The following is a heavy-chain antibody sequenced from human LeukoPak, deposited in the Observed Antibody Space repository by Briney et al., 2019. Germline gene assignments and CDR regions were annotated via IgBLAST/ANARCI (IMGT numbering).Heavy chain of an antibody. CDR1: GYSIRGDDY. D-gene: IGHD4-17*01. CDR2: IYHSGST. CDR3: ARNRSVTTTPGFDH. J-gene: IGHJ4*02. Sequence: SETLSLTCAVSGYSIRGDDYWGWIRQSPGKGLEWIGSIYHSGSTQYIPSLKSRVTISVDPCKNQFSLMLNSVTAADTAVYYCARNRSVTTTPGFDHWGQGTLVTVSS. V-gene: IGHV4-38-2*01.